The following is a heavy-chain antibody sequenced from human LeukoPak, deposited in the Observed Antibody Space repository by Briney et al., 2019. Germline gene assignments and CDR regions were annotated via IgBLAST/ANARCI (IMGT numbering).Heavy chain of an antibody. CDR1: GYTFTNYY. CDR3: AREAFRGAVASHFDN. CDR2: INPGADTT. D-gene: IGHD6-19*01. J-gene: IGHJ4*02. Sequence: ASVKVSCKASGYTFTNYYMHWVRQAPGQGLERIGIINPGADTTTYAQRFQGRVTMTRDTSTSTVYMELYSLRSENTAVYYCAREAFRGAVASHFDNWGQGTLVTVSS. V-gene: IGHV1-46*01.